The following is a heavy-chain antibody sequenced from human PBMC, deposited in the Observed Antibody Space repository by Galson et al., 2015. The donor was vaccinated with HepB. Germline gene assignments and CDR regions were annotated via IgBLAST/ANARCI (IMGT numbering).Heavy chain of an antibody. J-gene: IGHJ3*02. D-gene: IGHD6-19*01. V-gene: IGHV6-1*01. CDR1: GDSVSSNSAA. CDR3: ARFPRGSGFEKDAFDI. CDR2: AYYRSKWYN. Sequence: CAISGDSVSSNSAAWNWIRQSPSRGLEWLGRAYYRSKWYNDYAVSVKSRITINPDTSKNQFSLQLNSVTPEDTAVYYCARFPRGSGFEKDAFDIWGQGTMVTVSS.